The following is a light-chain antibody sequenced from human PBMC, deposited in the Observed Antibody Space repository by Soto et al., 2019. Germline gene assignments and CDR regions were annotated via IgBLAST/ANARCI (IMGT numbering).Light chain of an antibody. CDR2: GAS. J-gene: IGKJ1*01. V-gene: IGKV3-15*01. CDR1: QSVSSK. Sequence: IVLTQSPATLYVSPGDTATLSCRAKQSVSSKLACYQQKPGQAPRLLIYGASTRATAIPARFSGRGSGTEFTLNITCLQSEDITVYYCQQYDSLRVWTFVQGTKVEI. CDR3: QQYDSLRVWT.